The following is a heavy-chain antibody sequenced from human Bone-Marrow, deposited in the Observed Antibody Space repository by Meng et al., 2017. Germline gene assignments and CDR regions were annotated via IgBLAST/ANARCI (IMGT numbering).Heavy chain of an antibody. D-gene: IGHD6-19*01. J-gene: IGHJ4*02. CDR3: ARATNAVAGGWEFDY. CDR1: GGTFSSYA. V-gene: IGHV1-69*05. Sequence: KVSCKASGGTFSSYAISWVRQAPGQGLEWMGGIIPIFGTANYAQKFQGRVTITTDESTSTAYMELSSLRSEDTAVYYCARATNAVAGGWEFDYWGQGTLVTVSS. CDR2: IIPIFGTA.